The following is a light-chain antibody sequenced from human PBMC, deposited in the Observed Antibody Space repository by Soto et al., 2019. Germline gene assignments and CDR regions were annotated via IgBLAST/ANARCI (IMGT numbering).Light chain of an antibody. V-gene: IGKV1-5*03. Sequence: DIQMTQSPSTLSASVGDRVTITCRASQSISPWLAWYQQKPGKAPKLLSYKASSLQSGVPSRFSGSGSGTEFILTISSLQPDDFATYYCQQYINRWTFGQGTKVDIK. CDR1: QSISPW. CDR2: KAS. CDR3: QQYINRWT. J-gene: IGKJ1*01.